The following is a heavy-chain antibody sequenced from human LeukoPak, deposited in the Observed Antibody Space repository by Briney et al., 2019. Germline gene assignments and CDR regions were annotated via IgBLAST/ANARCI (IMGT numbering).Heavy chain of an antibody. CDR2: INPSGGTT. CDR1: GYTFTSYY. D-gene: IGHD2-2*01. V-gene: IGHV1-46*01. CDR3: ATWGSDIVVVPAARNWFDP. J-gene: IGHJ5*02. Sequence: ASVKVSCKASGYTFTSYYMHWVRQAPGQGLEWMGIINPSGGTTSYAQKFQGRVTMTRDTSTSTVYMELSSLRSEDTAVYYCATWGSDIVVVPAARNWFDPWGQGTLVTVSS.